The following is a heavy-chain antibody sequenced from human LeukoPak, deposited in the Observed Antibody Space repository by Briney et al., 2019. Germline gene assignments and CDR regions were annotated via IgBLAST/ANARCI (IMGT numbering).Heavy chain of an antibody. Sequence: ASVKVSCKASGYTFTGYYMHWVRQAPGQGLEWMGWINPNSGGTNYAQKFQGRVTMTRDTSISTAYMELSRLRSDDTAGYYCARIFGSGWYSFDYWGQGTLVTVSS. D-gene: IGHD6-19*01. V-gene: IGHV1-2*02. CDR1: GYTFTGYY. CDR2: INPNSGGT. J-gene: IGHJ4*02. CDR3: ARIFGSGWYSFDY.